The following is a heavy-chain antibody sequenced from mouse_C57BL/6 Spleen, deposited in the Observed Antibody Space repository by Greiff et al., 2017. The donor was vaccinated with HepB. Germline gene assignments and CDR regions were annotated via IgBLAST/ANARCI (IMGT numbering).Heavy chain of an antibody. V-gene: IGHV5-6*01. J-gene: IGHJ2*01. CDR3: ARELANNFDY. Sequence: EVKVVESGGDLVKPGGSLKLSCAASGFTFSSYGMSWVRQTPDKRLEWVATISSGGSYTYYPDSVKGRFTISRDNAKNTLYLQMSSLKSEDTAMYYCARELANNFDYWGQGTTLTVSS. D-gene: IGHD1-2*01. CDR2: ISSGGSYT. CDR1: GFTFSSYG.